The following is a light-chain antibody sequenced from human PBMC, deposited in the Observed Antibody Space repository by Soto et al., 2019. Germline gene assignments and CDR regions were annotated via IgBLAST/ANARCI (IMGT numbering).Light chain of an antibody. Sequence: DIVVTQSPLSLPVTPGEPASISCRSSQSVTSTYLAWYQQKPGQAPRLLIYGASSRAIGIPDRFSGSVSGSDFILTINRLEPEDFAVYYCQQYGSSHTFGQGTRLEIK. V-gene: IGKV3-20*01. CDR1: QSVTSTY. CDR3: QQYGSSHT. CDR2: GAS. J-gene: IGKJ5*01.